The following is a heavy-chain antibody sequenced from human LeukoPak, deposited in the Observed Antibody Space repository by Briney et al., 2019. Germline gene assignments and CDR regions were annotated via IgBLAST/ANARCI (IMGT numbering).Heavy chain of an antibody. D-gene: IGHD3-22*01. J-gene: IGHJ4*02. V-gene: IGHV3-30-3*01. Sequence: PGGSLRLSCAASGFTFSSYAMHWVRQAPGKGLEWVAVISYDGSNKYYADSVKGRFTISRDNSKNTLYLQMNSLRAEDTAVYYCARDLIGDSSGYYPDYWGQGTLVTVPS. CDR1: GFTFSSYA. CDR3: ARDLIGDSSGYYPDY. CDR2: ISYDGSNK.